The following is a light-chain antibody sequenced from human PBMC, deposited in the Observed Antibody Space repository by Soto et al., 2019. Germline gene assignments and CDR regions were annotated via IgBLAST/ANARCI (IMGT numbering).Light chain of an antibody. CDR1: QNIRTY. V-gene: IGKV1-39*01. CDR2: GAS. CDR3: HQTFSTPPFT. Sequence: DIQMTQSPSSLSASEGDRVTITCRASQNIRTYLNWYQQKPGKAPKLLIYGASGLQSGVPSRFSGSGSGTEFTLTINGLQPEDFATYYCHQTFSTPPFTFGPGTKVDIK. J-gene: IGKJ3*01.